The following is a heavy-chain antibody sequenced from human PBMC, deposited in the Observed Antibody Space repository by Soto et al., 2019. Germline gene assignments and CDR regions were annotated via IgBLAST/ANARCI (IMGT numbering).Heavy chain of an antibody. Sequence: EVQLVESGGGLVQPGGSLRLSCAASGFTFSSYWMSWVRQAPGKGLEWVANIKQDGSEKYYVDSVKGRFTISRDNAKNSLYLQMNSLRAEDTAVYYCAREIPGYDSSGYPDYWGKGTLVTVSS. CDR1: GFTFSSYW. CDR3: AREIPGYDSSGYPDY. V-gene: IGHV3-7*01. CDR2: IKQDGSEK. J-gene: IGHJ4*02. D-gene: IGHD3-22*01.